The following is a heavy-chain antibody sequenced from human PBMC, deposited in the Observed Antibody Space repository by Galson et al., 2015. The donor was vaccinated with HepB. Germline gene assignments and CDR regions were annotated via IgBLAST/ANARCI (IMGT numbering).Heavy chain of an antibody. CDR3: ATMVGYGSYGVTSM. CDR1: GYTFSSQA. CDR2: IIPILGTA. Sequence: SVKVSCKASGYTFSSQAINWVRQAPGQGLEWMGRIIPILGTANYAHKFQGRVTITAHKSTNTAYMELSSLRSEDTAVYYCATMVGYGSYGVTSMWGQGTLVTVSS. D-gene: IGHD5-12*01. J-gene: IGHJ4*02. V-gene: IGHV1-69*04.